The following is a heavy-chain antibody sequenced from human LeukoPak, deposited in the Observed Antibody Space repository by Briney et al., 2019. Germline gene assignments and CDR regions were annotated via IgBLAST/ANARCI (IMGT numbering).Heavy chain of an antibody. CDR2: IYSGGST. V-gene: IGHV3-66*02. CDR3: ASTVSGFGELNY. CDR1: GFTVSSNY. D-gene: IGHD3-10*01. Sequence: GGSLRLSCAASGFTVSSNYMTWVRQAPGKGLEWVSVIYSGGSTYYADSVKGRFTISRDNSKNTLHLQMNSLRAEDTAVYYYASTVSGFGELNYWGQGTLVTVSS. J-gene: IGHJ4*02.